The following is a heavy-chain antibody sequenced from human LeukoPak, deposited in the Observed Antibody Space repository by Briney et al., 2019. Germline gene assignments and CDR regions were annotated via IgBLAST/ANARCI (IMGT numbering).Heavy chain of an antibody. D-gene: IGHD3-3*01. CDR3: ARGGNYDSDSDLDY. CDR1: GGSISSYY. CDR2: IYTSGSA. V-gene: IGHV4-4*07. Sequence: SETLSLTCTVSGGSISSYYWSWIRQPAGKGLEWIGRIYTSGSANYNPSLKSRVTVSVDTSKNQISLNLTSVTAADTAVYYCARGGNYDSDSDLDYWGQGTLVTVSS. J-gene: IGHJ4*02.